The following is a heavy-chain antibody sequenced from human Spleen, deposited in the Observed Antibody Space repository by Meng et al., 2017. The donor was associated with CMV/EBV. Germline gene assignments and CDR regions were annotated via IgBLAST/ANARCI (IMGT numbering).Heavy chain of an antibody. CDR1: GESVSSNSVA. V-gene: IGHV6-1*01. D-gene: IGHD1-26*01. J-gene: IGHJ4*02. Sequence: QVSLQQSGPGLVKPSQTLSLPCVISGESVSSNSVAWAWIRQSPSRGLEWLGRTYYRSKWYNDYAMFVKSRITISQDTSKNQFSLQLNSVTPEDTAVYYCARHNGGTYRFDCWGQGTLVTVSS. CDR2: TYYRSKWYN. CDR3: ARHNGGTYRFDC.